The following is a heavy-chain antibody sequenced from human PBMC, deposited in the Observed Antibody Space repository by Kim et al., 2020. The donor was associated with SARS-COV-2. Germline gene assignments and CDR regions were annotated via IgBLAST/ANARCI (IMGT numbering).Heavy chain of an antibody. Sequence: SETLSLTCTVSGGSISSSSYYWGWIRQPPGKGLEWIGSIYYSGSTYYNPSLKSRVTISVDTSKNQFSLKLSSVTAADTAVYYCASPASMITFGGVIAHWAFDIWGQGTMVTVSS. J-gene: IGHJ3*02. V-gene: IGHV4-39*01. CDR1: GGSISSSSYY. D-gene: IGHD3-16*02. CDR2: IYYSGST. CDR3: ASPASMITFGGVIAHWAFDI.